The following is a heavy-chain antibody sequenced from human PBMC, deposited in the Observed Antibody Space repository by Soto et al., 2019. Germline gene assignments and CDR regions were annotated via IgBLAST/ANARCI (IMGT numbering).Heavy chain of an antibody. CDR2: ISAYNGNT. V-gene: IGHV1-18*01. J-gene: IGHJ5*02. D-gene: IGHD3-10*01. CDR1: GYTFTSYG. CDR3: ARAQVVRGVILEGGFDP. Sequence: QVPLVQSGAEVKKPGASVKVSCQASGYTFTSYGISWVRQAPGQGLEWMGWISAYNGNTNYAQKLQGRVTMTTDTSTSTAYVEPRSLRSDDTVGYYCARAQVVRGVILEGGFDPWGQGTLVAVSS.